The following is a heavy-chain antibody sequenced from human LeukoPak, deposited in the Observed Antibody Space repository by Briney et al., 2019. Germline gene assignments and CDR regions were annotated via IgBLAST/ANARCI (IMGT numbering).Heavy chain of an antibody. CDR1: GYTFTSYY. CDR2: INPSGGST. Sequence: ASVKVSCKASGYTFTSYYKHWVRQAPGQELEWMGIINPSGGSTSYAQKFQGRVTMTRDTSTSTVYMELSSLRSEDTAVYYCAREDTAMDQSLDYWGQGTLVTVSS. D-gene: IGHD5-18*01. J-gene: IGHJ4*02. CDR3: AREDTAMDQSLDY. V-gene: IGHV1-46*01.